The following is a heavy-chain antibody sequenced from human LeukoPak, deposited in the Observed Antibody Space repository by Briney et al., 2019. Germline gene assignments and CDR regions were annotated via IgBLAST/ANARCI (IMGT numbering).Heavy chain of an antibody. V-gene: IGHV4-31*03. CDR3: ARVIVAVVAATENWFDP. CDR1: GGSISSGGYY. CDR2: IYYSGST. J-gene: IGHJ5*02. Sequence: SETLSLTCTVSGGSISSGGYYWSWIRQHPGKGLEWIGYIYYSGSTYYNPSLKSRVTISVDTSKNQFSLKLSSVTAADTAVYYCARVIVAVVAATENWFDPWGQGTLVTVSS. D-gene: IGHD2-15*01.